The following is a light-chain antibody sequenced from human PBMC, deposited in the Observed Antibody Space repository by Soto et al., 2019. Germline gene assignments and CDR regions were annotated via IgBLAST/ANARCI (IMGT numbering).Light chain of an antibody. Sequence: QSVLTQPASVSGSPGQSIAISCTGPSSDVGGYNYVSWYQQHPGKTPNLMIYDVSNRPSGVSNRFSGSKSGNTASLTISGLQAEDEADYYCSSYTSSSTWVFGGGTKLTVL. J-gene: IGLJ3*02. V-gene: IGLV2-14*01. CDR1: SSDVGGYNY. CDR2: DVS. CDR3: SSYTSSSTWV.